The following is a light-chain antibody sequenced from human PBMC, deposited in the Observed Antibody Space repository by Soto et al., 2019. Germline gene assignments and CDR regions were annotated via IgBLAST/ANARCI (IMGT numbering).Light chain of an antibody. CDR1: TSDICCYAY. J-gene: IGLJ1*01. CDR2: DVY. Sequence: QSALTQPASVSGSPGQSITISCIGTTSDICCYAYVSWYQHHPGKAPKLLIYDVYNRTSGISTRFSGSKSGNTASLTISGLQTEDEAEYSCTTYVSGSATYVFGTGTKGAVL. CDR3: TTYVSGSATYV. V-gene: IGLV2-14*01.